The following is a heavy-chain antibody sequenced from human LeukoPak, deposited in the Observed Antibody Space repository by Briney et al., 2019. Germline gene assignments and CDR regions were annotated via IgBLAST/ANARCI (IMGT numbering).Heavy chain of an antibody. CDR3: ARHPGYSSGWYLHYFDY. Sequence: SETLSLTCTVSGGSISSYYWSWIRQPPGKGLEWIGYIYYSGRTNYNPSLKSRVTISVDTSKNQFSLKLSSVTAADTAVYYCARHPGYSSGWYLHYFDYWGQGTLVTVSS. J-gene: IGHJ4*02. CDR2: IYYSGRT. V-gene: IGHV4-59*08. CDR1: GGSISSYY. D-gene: IGHD6-13*01.